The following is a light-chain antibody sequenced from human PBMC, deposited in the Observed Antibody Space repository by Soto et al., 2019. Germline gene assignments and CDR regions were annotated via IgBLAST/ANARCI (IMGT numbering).Light chain of an antibody. CDR1: SSNIGSNY. CDR3: AAWDDSLNGVL. CDR2: AND. J-gene: IGLJ2*01. Sequence: QSVLTQPPSASGTPGQRVIISCSGRSSNIGSNYVYWFQHLPGTAPKLLIYANDQRPSGIPDRFSGSKSGTSASLAISGLQSDDEADYYCAAWDDSLNGVLFGGGTKVTVL. V-gene: IGLV1-44*01.